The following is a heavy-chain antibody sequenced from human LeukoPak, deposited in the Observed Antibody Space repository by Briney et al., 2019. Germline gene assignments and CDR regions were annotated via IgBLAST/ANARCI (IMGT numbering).Heavy chain of an antibody. CDR3: ASVGAAAGADRADSDS. CDR2: ISGNTFYT. D-gene: IGHD6-13*01. V-gene: IGHV3-11*03. CDR1: GFTLSYYY. Sequence: PGGSLRHSCAASGFTLSYYYMGWIRQAPGKGLEWVSYISGNTFYTNYADSVEGRFTISRDNAKNLLYLQMNSLRADDTAVYYCASVGAAAGADRADSDSCGQGTLVTVSS. J-gene: IGHJ4*02.